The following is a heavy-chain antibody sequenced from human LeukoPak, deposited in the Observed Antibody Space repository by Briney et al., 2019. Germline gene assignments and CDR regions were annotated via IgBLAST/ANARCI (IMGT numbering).Heavy chain of an antibody. CDR2: IDPSDSYT. CDR3: ASPGGYYGSGSYYVFDY. J-gene: IGHJ4*02. V-gene: IGHV5-10-1*01. CDR1: GYSFTSYW. D-gene: IGHD3-10*01. Sequence: GESLKISCKGSGYSFTSYWISWVRQMPGKGLEWRGRIDPSDSYTNYSPSFQGHVTISADKSLSTAYLQLSSLKASDTAMYYCASPGGYYGSGSYYVFDYWGQGTLVTVSS.